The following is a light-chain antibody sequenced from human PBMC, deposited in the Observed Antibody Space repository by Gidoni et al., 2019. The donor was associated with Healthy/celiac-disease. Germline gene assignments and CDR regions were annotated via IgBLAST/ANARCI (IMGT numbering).Light chain of an antibody. V-gene: IGKV3-11*01. Sequence: EIVLTQSPATLSLSPGERATLSCRASQSVSSYLAWYQQKPGQAPRLLIYDASNRATGIPARFSGGGSGTDFPLTISSLEPEDFAVYYCPQRSNWPLVTFGPXTKVDIK. CDR2: DAS. J-gene: IGKJ3*01. CDR3: PQRSNWPLVT. CDR1: QSVSSY.